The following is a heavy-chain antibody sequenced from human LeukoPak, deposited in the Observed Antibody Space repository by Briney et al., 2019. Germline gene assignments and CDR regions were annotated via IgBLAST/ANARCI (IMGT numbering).Heavy chain of an antibody. CDR3: AKDKDWNYSEGFDY. D-gene: IGHD1-7*01. V-gene: IGHV3-74*01. Sequence: GGSLRLSCAASGFTFSDYWMHWVRQVPGEGLVWVSRISGDGTKTAYAGSVKGRFTISRDNAKNSLYLQMNSLRAEDTALYYCAKDKDWNYSEGFDYWGQGTLVTVSS. J-gene: IGHJ4*02. CDR1: GFTFSDYW. CDR2: ISGDGTKT.